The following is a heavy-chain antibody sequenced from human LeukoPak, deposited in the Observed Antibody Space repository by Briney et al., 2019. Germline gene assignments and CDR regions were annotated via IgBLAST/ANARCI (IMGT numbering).Heavy chain of an antibody. CDR1: GFTFSSYA. J-gene: IGHJ6*02. Sequence: PGGSLRLSCAASGFTFSSYAMSWVRQAPGKGLEWVSAISGSGGSTYYAGSVKGRFTISRDNSKNTLYLQMNSLRAEDTAVYYCAKDLGPLLWFGEYDYYYGMDVWGQGTTVTVSS. V-gene: IGHV3-23*01. CDR3: AKDLGPLLWFGEYDYYYGMDV. CDR2: ISGSGGST. D-gene: IGHD3-10*01.